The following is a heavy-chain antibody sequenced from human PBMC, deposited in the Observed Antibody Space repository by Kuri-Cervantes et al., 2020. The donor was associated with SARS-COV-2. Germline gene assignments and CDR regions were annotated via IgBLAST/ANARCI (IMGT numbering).Heavy chain of an antibody. Sequence: SETLSLTCTVSGGSISSGGYYWSWIRQPPGKGLEWIGYIYHSGSTYYNPSLKSRVTISVDRSKNQFSLKLSSVTAADTAVYYCARESGTPGVDYWGQGTLVTVSS. J-gene: IGHJ4*02. CDR2: IYHSGST. CDR3: ARESGTPGVDY. V-gene: IGHV4-30-2*01. D-gene: IGHD1-1*01. CDR1: GGSISSGGYY.